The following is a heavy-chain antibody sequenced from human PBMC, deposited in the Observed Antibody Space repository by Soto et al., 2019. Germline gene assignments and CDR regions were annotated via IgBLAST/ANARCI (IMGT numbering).Heavy chain of an antibody. V-gene: IGHV4-34*01. Sequence: PSXSLSLPSAVYGGSFSGYYWSWIRQPPRKGLEWIGEINHSGSTNYNPSLKSRVTISVDTSKNQFSLKLSSVTAADTAVYYCARGRKAPTYYYDSSGYYPLDYWGQGTLVTVSS. CDR1: GGSFSGYY. CDR2: INHSGST. J-gene: IGHJ4*02. CDR3: ARGRKAPTYYYDSSGYYPLDY. D-gene: IGHD3-22*01.